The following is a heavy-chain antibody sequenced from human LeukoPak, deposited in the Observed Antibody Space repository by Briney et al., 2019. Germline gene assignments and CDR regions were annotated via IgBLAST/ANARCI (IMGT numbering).Heavy chain of an antibody. V-gene: IGHV4-39*01. Sequence: PSETLSLTCSVSGGSFSGSSYYWGWIRQPPGKGLEWIGNVYYTGRTHYNPSLKSRVTMSVDTSKNQFSLRLSSVTATDTAVYYCARSNMVVTAMGYWGQGTLVTVSS. D-gene: IGHD2-21*02. J-gene: IGHJ4*02. CDR1: GGSFSGSSYY. CDR3: ARSNMVVTAMGY. CDR2: VYYTGRT.